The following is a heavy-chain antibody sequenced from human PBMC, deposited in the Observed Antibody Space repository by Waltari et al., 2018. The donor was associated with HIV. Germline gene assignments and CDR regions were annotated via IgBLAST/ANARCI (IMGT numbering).Heavy chain of an antibody. V-gene: IGHV1-24*01. CDR3: ATDPMVRGVYAFDI. J-gene: IGHJ3*02. Sequence: QVQLVQSGAEVKKPGASVKVSCKVSGYTLTELSMHWVRQAPGKGLEWMGGVDPEEGETIYEQKFQGRGTMTEDTATDTAYMELSSLRSEDTAVYYCATDPMVRGVYAFDIWGQGTMVTVSS. CDR2: VDPEEGET. D-gene: IGHD3-10*01. CDR1: GYTLTELS.